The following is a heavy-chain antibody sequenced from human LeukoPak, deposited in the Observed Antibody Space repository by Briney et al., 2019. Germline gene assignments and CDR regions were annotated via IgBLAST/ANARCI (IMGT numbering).Heavy chain of an antibody. CDR2: IYYSGST. J-gene: IGHJ3*02. V-gene: IGHV4-59*01. Sequence: PETLSLTCTVSGGSISSYYWSWIRQPPGKGLEWIGYIYYSGSTNYNPSLKSRVTISVDTSKNQFSLKLSSVTAADTAVYYCAVGATTIGAFDIWGQGTMVTVSS. CDR3: AVGATTIGAFDI. CDR1: GGSISSYY. D-gene: IGHD1-26*01.